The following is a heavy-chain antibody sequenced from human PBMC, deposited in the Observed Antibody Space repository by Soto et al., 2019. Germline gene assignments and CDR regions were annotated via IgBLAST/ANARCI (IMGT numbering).Heavy chain of an antibody. V-gene: IGHV2-70*11. CDR3: ARSTYYYDSSGYGFYYFDY. J-gene: IGHJ4*02. CDR2: IDWDDDK. CDR1: GCSLSTSGMC. Sequence: SGPTLVNPTQTLALTCTFSGCSLSTSGMCVSWIRQPPGKALEWLARIDWDDDKYYSTSLKTRLTISKDTSKNKVVLTMTNMDPVDTATYYCARSTYYYDSSGYGFYYFDYWGQGTLVTVSS. D-gene: IGHD3-22*01.